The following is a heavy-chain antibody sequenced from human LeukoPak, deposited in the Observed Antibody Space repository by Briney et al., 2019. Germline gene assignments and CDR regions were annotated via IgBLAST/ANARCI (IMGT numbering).Heavy chain of an antibody. Sequence: ASVKVSCKASGGTFISYAISWVRQAPGQGLEWMGGIIPIFGTANYAQKFQGRVTITADKSTSTAYMELSSLTSDDMSVYYCARGIWSTTVTAYYLDYWGQGTLVTVSS. D-gene: IGHD4-17*01. V-gene: IGHV1-69*06. CDR3: ARGIWSTTVTAYYLDY. CDR2: IIPIFGTA. J-gene: IGHJ4*02. CDR1: GGTFISYA.